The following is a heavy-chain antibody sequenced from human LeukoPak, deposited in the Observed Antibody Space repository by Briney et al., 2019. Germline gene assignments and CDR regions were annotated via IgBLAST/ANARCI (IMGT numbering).Heavy chain of an antibody. Sequence: PGGSLRLSCAASGFTFSSYAMSWVRQAPGKGLEWVSGISGSGGSTYYADSVKGRFTISRDNSGNTLYLQMNSPRAEDTAVYYCAILPGYSSGWYEVSYWGQGTLVTVSS. V-gene: IGHV3-23*01. CDR3: AILPGYSSGWYEVSY. D-gene: IGHD6-13*01. CDR1: GFTFSSYA. J-gene: IGHJ4*02. CDR2: ISGSGGST.